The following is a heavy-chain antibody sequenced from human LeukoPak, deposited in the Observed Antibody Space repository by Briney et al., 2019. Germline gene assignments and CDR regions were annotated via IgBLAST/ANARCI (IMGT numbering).Heavy chain of an antibody. CDR1: GFSLTTIGVA. CDR3: AHTTSSYSHGSRNFDF. CDR2: IYWDDDT. D-gene: IGHD3-10*01. V-gene: IGHV2-5*02. Sequence: SGPTLVKPTQTLTLTCTFSGFSLTTIGVAVGWVRQPPGKALEYLGIIYWDDDTDYSPSLKSRVTITKDTSKNQVVLTMTNMDPVDTARYYCAHTTSSYSHGSRNFDFWGQGILVTVSS. J-gene: IGHJ4*02.